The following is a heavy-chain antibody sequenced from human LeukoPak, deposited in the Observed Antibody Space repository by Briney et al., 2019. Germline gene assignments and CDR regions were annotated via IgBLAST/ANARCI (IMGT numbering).Heavy chain of an antibody. D-gene: IGHD3-16*02. CDR1: GFTFSSYS. CDR2: ISSSSSTI. Sequence: GSLRLSCAASGFTFSSYSMNWVRQAPGKGLEWVSYISSSSSTIYYADSVKGRFTISRDNAKNSLYLQMNSLRAEDTAVYYCARHAQYDYVWGSYPMWGQGTLVTVSS. CDR3: ARHAQYDYVWGSYPM. V-gene: IGHV3-48*04. J-gene: IGHJ4*02.